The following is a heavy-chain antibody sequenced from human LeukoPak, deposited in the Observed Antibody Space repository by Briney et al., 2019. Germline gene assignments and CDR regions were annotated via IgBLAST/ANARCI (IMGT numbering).Heavy chain of an antibody. CDR1: GFTFSSYG. CDR3: ARSSYTSSWYPDY. J-gene: IGHJ4*02. V-gene: IGHV3-21*01. D-gene: IGHD6-13*01. Sequence: SGGSLRLSCAASGFTFSSYGMHWVRQAPGKGLEWVSSISSSSSYIYYADSVKGRFTISRDNAKDSLYLQMNSLRAEDTAVYYCARSSYTSSWYPDYWGQGTLVTVSS. CDR2: ISSSSSYI.